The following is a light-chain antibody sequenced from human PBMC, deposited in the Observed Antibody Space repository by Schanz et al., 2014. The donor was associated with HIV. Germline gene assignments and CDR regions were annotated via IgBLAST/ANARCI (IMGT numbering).Light chain of an antibody. CDR1: SNDIGSYNY. CDR2: EVS. V-gene: IGLV2-8*01. CDR3: SSYATTKDLL. J-gene: IGLJ2*01. Sequence: QSALTQPPSASGSPGQSVTISCIGTSNDIGSYNYVSWYQQHPGKAPKLMIYEVSKRPSGVPDRFSGSKSGNTASLTVSGLQAEDEADYYCSSYATTKDLLFGGGTKLTVL.